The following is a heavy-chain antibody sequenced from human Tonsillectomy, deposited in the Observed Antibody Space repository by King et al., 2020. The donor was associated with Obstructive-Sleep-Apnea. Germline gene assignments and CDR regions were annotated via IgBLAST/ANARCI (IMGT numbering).Heavy chain of an antibody. CDR3: VHRGGLASNRPEYFDH. CDR2: IRQEGGEK. J-gene: IGHJ4*02. D-gene: IGHD2/OR15-2a*01. V-gene: IGHV3-7*03. Sequence: VQLVESGGNLVQPGGSLRLPCEASGFPFRDYWMIWVRQSPGKGPEGLANIRQEGGEKNNLDSVRARFTISRDNAKKSLYLRMNSLGAEDTAVYYCVHRGGLASNRPEYFDHWGLGALVTVSS. CDR1: GFPFRDYW.